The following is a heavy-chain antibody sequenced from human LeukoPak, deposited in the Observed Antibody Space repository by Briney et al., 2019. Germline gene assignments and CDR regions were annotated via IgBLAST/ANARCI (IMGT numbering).Heavy chain of an antibody. J-gene: IGHJ4*02. V-gene: IGHV3-21*01. Sequence: GGSLRLSCTASGLTFSDCDMNWFRQAPGKGLEWVSSISYRTSHIYYADSVKGRFTISRDNAKNSLYLQMDSLRAEDTAVYFCGRAFPPLRTAAAGDYWGQGTLVTVSS. CDR1: GLTFSDCD. D-gene: IGHD6-13*01. CDR2: ISYRTSHI. CDR3: GRAFPPLRTAAAGDY.